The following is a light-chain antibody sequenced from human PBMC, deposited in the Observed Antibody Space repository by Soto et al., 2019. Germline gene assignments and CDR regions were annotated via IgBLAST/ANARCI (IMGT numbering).Light chain of an antibody. Sequence: QSDLNQPASVSGSPGQSITISCTGTSSDVGGYNYVSWYQQHPGKAPKLMIYEVSYRPSGVSDRFSGSKSGNTASLTISGLQAEDEADYYCCSYTSSITYVFGTGTKSPS. CDR2: EVS. CDR1: SSDVGGYNY. CDR3: CSYTSSITYV. J-gene: IGLJ1*01. V-gene: IGLV2-14*01.